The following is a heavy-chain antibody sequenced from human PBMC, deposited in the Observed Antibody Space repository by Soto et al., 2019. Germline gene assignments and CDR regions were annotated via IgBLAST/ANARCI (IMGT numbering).Heavy chain of an antibody. D-gene: IGHD5-12*01. V-gene: IGHV1-3*01. Sequence: ASVKVSCKASGYTFTSYAMHWVRQAPGQRLEWMGWINAGNGNTKYPQKFQGRVTITRDTSASTAYMELSSLRSEDTAVYYCARVRYSGYEYYFDYWGQGTLVTVAS. CDR1: GYTFTSYA. CDR2: INAGNGNT. J-gene: IGHJ4*02. CDR3: ARVRYSGYEYYFDY.